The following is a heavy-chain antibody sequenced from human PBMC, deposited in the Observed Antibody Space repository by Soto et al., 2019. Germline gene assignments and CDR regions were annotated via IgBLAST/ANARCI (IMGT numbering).Heavy chain of an antibody. V-gene: IGHV4-4*07. Sequence: PSETLSLTCTVSGGSISSYYWSWIRQPAGKGLEWIGRIYTSGSTNYTPSLKSRVTMSVDTSKNQFSLKLSSVTAADTAVYYCARDPHYYDSSGYYYDPGYGGQGTLVTVSS. J-gene: IGHJ4*02. D-gene: IGHD3-22*01. CDR1: GGSISSYY. CDR3: ARDPHYYDSSGYYYDPGY. CDR2: IYTSGST.